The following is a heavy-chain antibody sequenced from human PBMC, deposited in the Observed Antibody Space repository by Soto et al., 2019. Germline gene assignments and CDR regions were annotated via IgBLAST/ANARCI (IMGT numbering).Heavy chain of an antibody. D-gene: IGHD6-13*01. CDR1: GGSISSYY. CDR2: IYTSGST. J-gene: IGHJ6*02. V-gene: IGHV4-4*07. Sequence: SETLSLTCTVSGGSISSYYWSWIRQPAGKGLEWIGRIYTSGSTNYNPSLKSRVTMSVDTSKNQFSLKLSSVTAADTAVYYCARTPGIAAAGPTYYYYYYGMDVWGQGTTVTVSS. CDR3: ARTPGIAAAGPTYYYYYYGMDV.